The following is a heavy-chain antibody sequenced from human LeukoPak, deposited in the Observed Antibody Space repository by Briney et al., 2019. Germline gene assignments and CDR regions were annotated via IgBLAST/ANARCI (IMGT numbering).Heavy chain of an antibody. Sequence: SQTLSLTCALSGDSVSTSGLAWNWVRQSPSRGLEWLGRTYYTSKWNTDYAVSVKSRIVVNPDTSKNQFSLQLNSVTSEDTAVYYCARGRASAFDVWGQGTMVTVSS. CDR3: ARGRASAFDV. J-gene: IGHJ3*01. CDR1: GDSVSTSGLA. D-gene: IGHD6-25*01. CDR2: TYYTSKWNT. V-gene: IGHV6-1*01.